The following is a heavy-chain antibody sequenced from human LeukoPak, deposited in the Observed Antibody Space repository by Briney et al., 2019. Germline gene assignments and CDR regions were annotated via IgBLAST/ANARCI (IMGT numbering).Heavy chain of an antibody. Sequence: GASVKVSCKASGYTFNDYYMHWVRQAPGQGLEWMGWINPNSGGTKYAQKFQGRVTMTRDTSISTAYMELSRLRSDDTAVYYCARGGGSYGIRNYGQDYWGQGTLVTVSS. V-gene: IGHV1-2*02. CDR2: INPNSGGT. CDR3: ARGGGSYGIRNYGQDY. D-gene: IGHD1-26*01. J-gene: IGHJ4*02. CDR1: GYTFNDYY.